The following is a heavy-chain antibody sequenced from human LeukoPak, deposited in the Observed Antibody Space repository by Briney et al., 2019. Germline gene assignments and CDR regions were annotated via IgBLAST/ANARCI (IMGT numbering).Heavy chain of an antibody. V-gene: IGHV4-39*02. J-gene: IGHJ3*02. CDR2: IYHSGST. CDR3: ARESHGGGNAMVFRNDAFDI. CDR1: GGSISSGSYY. Sequence: SQTLSLTCTVSGGSISSGSYYWGWIRQPPGKGLEWIGSIYHSGSTYYNPSLKSRVTISVDTSKNHFSLKLSSVTAADTAVYYCARESHGGGNAMVFRNDAFDIWGQGTMVTVSS. D-gene: IGHD5-18*01.